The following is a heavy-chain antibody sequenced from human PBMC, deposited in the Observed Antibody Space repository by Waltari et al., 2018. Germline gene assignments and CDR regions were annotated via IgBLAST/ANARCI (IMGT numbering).Heavy chain of an antibody. J-gene: IGHJ6*02. CDR1: GGSFSGYY. CDR2: INHSGST. Sequence: QVQLQQWGAGLLKPSETLSLTCAVYGGSFSGYYWSWIRQPPGKGLEWIGEINHSGSTNYNPSRKSRVTISVDTSKNQFSLKLSSVTAADTAVYYCARAIVVVPAANPQRYYYGMDVWGQGTTVTVSS. CDR3: ARAIVVVPAANPQRYYYGMDV. V-gene: IGHV4-34*01. D-gene: IGHD2-2*01.